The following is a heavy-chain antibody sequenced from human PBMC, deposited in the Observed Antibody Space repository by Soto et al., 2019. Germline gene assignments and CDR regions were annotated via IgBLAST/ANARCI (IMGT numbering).Heavy chain of an antibody. V-gene: IGHV2-5*01. D-gene: IGHD6-19*01. J-gene: IGHJ6*02. Sequence: QITLKESGPPLVNPTQTLTLTCTFSGFSLSTSGVGVGWMRQPPGKALEWLALIYWNDDKRYRPSLKGRPTITRDTSKNQVVLTMTNMDPLDTATYYCAHRTSVAGPYGLDVWGHGTTVTVSS. CDR2: IYWNDDK. CDR3: AHRTSVAGPYGLDV. CDR1: GFSLSTSGVG.